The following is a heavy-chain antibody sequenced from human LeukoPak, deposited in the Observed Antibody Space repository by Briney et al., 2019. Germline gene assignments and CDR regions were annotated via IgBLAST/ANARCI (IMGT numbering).Heavy chain of an antibody. CDR2: INHSGST. Sequence: SETLSLTCAVYGGSFSGYYWSWIRQPPGKGMEWIGEINHSGSTNYNPSLKSRVTISVDTSKNQFSLKLSSVTAADTAVYYCARDLPRYYDSNYYFDYWGQGTLVTVSS. D-gene: IGHD3-22*01. CDR1: GGSFSGYY. CDR3: ARDLPRYYDSNYYFDY. J-gene: IGHJ4*02. V-gene: IGHV4-34*01.